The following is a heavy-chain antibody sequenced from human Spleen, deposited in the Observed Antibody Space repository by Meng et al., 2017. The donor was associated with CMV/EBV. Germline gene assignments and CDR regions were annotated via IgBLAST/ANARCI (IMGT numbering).Heavy chain of an antibody. D-gene: IGHD4-23*01. J-gene: IGHJ3*02. CDR3: ARGGDDYGGPDAFDI. CDR2: INPSGGST. Sequence: GYTFTAYYMHWVRQAPGQGLEWRGMINPSGGSTTYAQRFQGRVVMTMVTSTSTVYMHLSSLRSEDTAVYYCARGGDDYGGPDAFDIWGQGTMVTVSS. V-gene: IGHV1-46*01. CDR1: GYTFTAYY.